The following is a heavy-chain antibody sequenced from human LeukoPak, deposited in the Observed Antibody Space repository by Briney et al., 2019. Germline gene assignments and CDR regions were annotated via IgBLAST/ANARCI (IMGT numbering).Heavy chain of an antibody. CDR3: VGTIASRGSEY. CDR1: GFTFTNYW. Sequence: GGSLRLSCAASGFTFTNYWMHWVRQAPGMGLVWVSRLPPDELGIIYADSVKGRFTVSRDNAKDTVYLQLNNLRVDDTAMYYCVGTIASRGSEYWGQGALVTVSS. D-gene: IGHD6-6*01. J-gene: IGHJ4*02. CDR2: LPPDELGI. V-gene: IGHV3-74*01.